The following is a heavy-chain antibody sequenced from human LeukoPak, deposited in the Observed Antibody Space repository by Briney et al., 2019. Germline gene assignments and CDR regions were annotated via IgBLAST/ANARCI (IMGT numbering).Heavy chain of an antibody. D-gene: IGHD3-10*01. CDR3: ARDQGRSGSYSDY. J-gene: IGHJ4*02. CDR2: INPSGGSA. Sequence: ASVKVSCKASGYTFSNYYMHWVRQAPGQGLEWMGVINPSGGSAMYAQKFQGRIIVTRDTSANTVYMDLSSLRSEDTAVYYCARDQGRSGSYSDYWGQGTLVTVSS. CDR1: GYTFSNYY. V-gene: IGHV1-46*01.